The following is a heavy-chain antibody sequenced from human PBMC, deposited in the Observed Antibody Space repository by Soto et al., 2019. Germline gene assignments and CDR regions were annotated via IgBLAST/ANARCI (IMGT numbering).Heavy chain of an antibody. V-gene: IGHV1-2*04. Sequence: ASVKVSCNASGYSFTDYQIHWVRQAPGQGLEWRGRINPKSGGTSTAQKFQGWVTMTTDTSISTASMELTRLTSDDTAIYYCARGDSTDCSNGVCSFFYNRDMHXWCQGTTFTVS. CDR1: GYSFTDYQ. CDR2: INPKSGGT. J-gene: IGHJ6*02. CDR3: ARGDSTDCSNGVCSFFYNRDMHX. D-gene: IGHD2-8*01.